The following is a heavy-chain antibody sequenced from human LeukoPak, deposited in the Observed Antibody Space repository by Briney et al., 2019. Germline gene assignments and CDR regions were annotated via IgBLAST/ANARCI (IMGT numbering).Heavy chain of an antibody. V-gene: IGHV3-53*01. CDR3: ARFAMAPYYFDY. CDR2: IYSGGST. J-gene: IGHJ4*02. CDR1: GFTVSSNY. Sequence: GGSLRLSCAASGFTVSSNYMSWVRQAPGKGLEWVSVIYSGGSTYYADSVKGRFTISRDNSKNTLYLQMNSLRAEDTAVYYCARFAMAPYYFDYWGQGTLVTVSS. D-gene: IGHD5-24*01.